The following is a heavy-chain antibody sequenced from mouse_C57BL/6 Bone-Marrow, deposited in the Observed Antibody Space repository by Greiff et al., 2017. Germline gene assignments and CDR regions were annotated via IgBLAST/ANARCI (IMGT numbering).Heavy chain of an antibody. CDR2: IHPNSGST. CDR1: GYTFTSYW. J-gene: IGHJ2*01. CDR3: ANFYYGSVYFDD. Sequence: QVQLKQPGAELVKPGASVKLSCKASGYTFTSYWMHWVKQRPGQGLEWIGMIHPNSGSTNYNEKFKSKATLTVDKSSSTAYMQLSSLTSEDSAVYYCANFYYGSVYFDDWGQGTTLTVSS. D-gene: IGHD1-1*01. V-gene: IGHV1-64*01.